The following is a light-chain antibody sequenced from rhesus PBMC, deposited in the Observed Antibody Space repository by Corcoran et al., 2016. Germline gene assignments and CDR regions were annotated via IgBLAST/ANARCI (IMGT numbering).Light chain of an antibody. CDR1: QSLLHSNGNTY. J-gene: IGKJ1*01. CDR2: GGS. V-gene: IGKV2-72*01. CDR3: VQVIAVPWT. Sequence: DIVMTQTPLSLPITPGEPASISCRSSQSLLHSNGNTYLHWYLQKPGQSPQLLIYGGSNRASGVPDRFSGSGSGTDFTLKISKVEAEDVGVYYCVQVIAVPWTFGQGTKVEIK.